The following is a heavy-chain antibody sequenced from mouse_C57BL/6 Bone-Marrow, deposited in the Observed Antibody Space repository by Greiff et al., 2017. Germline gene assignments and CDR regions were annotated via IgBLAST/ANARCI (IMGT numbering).Heavy chain of an antibody. CDR3: ARALIAGYFDV. V-gene: IGHV1-69*01. D-gene: IGHD1-1*01. J-gene: IGHJ1*03. CDR1: GYTFTSYC. CDR2: IDPSDSYT. Sequence: VQLQQPGAELVMPGASVKMSCKASGYTFTSYCMHWVKQRPGQGLEWIGEIDPSDSYTYYNQKFKGKSTLTVDKSSSTAHMQLSTLTSEDSAVYYCARALIAGYFDVGGTGTTLTVSS.